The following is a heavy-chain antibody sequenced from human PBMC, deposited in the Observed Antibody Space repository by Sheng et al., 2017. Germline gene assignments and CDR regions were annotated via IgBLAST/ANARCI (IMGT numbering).Heavy chain of an antibody. CDR1: GGSISSYY. V-gene: IGHV4-59*01. D-gene: IGHD3-9*01. J-gene: IGHJ4*02. CDR3: ARVLSGGRNYDILTGYYDY. Sequence: QVQLQESGPGLVKPSETLSLTCTVSGGSISSYYWSWIRQPPGKGLEWIGYIYYSGSTNYNPSLKSRVTISVDTSKNQFSLKLSSVTAADTAVYYCARVLSGGRNYDILTGYYDYWGQGTLVTVSS. CDR2: IYYSGST.